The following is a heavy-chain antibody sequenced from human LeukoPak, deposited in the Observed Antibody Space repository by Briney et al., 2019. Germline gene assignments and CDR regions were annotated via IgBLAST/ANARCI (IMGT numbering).Heavy chain of an antibody. D-gene: IGHD5-12*01. CDR3: APALSLYDYIYFGY. CDR1: GFTFSSYT. CDR2: ISSSRSYI. Sequence: PGGSLRLSCAASGFTFSSYTMNWVRQAPGKGLEWVSSISSSRSYIYYADSVKGRFTISRDNTMNSLFLQMNSLRAEDTAVYYCAPALSLYDYIYFGYWGQGTLVTVSS. V-gene: IGHV3-21*06. J-gene: IGHJ4*02.